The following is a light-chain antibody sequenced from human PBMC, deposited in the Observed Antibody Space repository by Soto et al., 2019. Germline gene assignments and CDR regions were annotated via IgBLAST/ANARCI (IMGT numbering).Light chain of an antibody. CDR3: QQYGSSPRT. V-gene: IGKV3-20*01. CDR1: QSLSSSY. J-gene: IGKJ1*01. Sequence: EIVLTQSPGNLSLSPGERATLSYRASQSLSSSYLAWYQQKPGQAPRLLIYGASSRDTGIPDRFSGSGSGTDFTLTISRLEPEDFAVYYCQQYGSSPRTFGQGTKVEIK. CDR2: GAS.